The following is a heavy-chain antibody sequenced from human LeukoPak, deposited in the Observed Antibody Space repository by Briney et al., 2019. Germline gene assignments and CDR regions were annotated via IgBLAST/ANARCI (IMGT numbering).Heavy chain of an antibody. Sequence: GGSLRLSCAASGFTFSTYSMNWVRQAPGKGLEWNSYLISGSNTIYYSDSVKGRFTISRDNAKNSLYLQMNRLRAEDTAVYYCVGAFAPRYCFGSSCPFDYWGQGTLVTVSS. V-gene: IGHV3-48*01. CDR2: LISGSNTI. CDR1: GFTFSTYS. CDR3: VGAFAPRYCFGSSCPFDY. J-gene: IGHJ4*02. D-gene: IGHD2-15*01.